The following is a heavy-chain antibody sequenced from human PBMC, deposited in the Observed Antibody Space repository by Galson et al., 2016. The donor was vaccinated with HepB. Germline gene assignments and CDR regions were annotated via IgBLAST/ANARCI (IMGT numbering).Heavy chain of an antibody. V-gene: IGHV4-59*08. CDR3: AGGWQFDY. CDR2: VPYGGGA. CDR1: GGSISSYY. Sequence: SETLSLTCTVSGGSISSYYCHWVRQSPGKGLEWIGYVPYGGGANYNPSLKSRVTISVDSSNKQFSLMLTSVTAADTAVYYCAGGWQFDYWGQGMLVTVAS. D-gene: IGHD6-19*01. J-gene: IGHJ4*02.